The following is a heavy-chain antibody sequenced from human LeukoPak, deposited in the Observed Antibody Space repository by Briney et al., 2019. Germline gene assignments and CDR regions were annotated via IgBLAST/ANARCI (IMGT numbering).Heavy chain of an antibody. Sequence: GGSLRLSCAASGFTFSSYGMHWVRQAPGKGLEWVAGIWYDGSNKYYADSVKGRFTISRDNSKNTLYLQMNSLRAEDTAVYYCARDTRDYGGNSGTDYWGQGTLVTVSS. CDR2: IWYDGSNK. CDR3: ARDTRDYGGNSGTDY. CDR1: GFTFSSYG. V-gene: IGHV3-33*01. J-gene: IGHJ4*02. D-gene: IGHD4-23*01.